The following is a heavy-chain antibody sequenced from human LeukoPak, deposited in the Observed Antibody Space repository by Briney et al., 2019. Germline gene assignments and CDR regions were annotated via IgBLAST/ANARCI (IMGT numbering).Heavy chain of an antibody. J-gene: IGHJ6*02. Sequence: GGSLRLSCAASGITFSSYAMHWVRQAPGKGLEWVAVISYDGSNKYYADSVKGRFTISRDNSKNTLYLQMNSLRAEDTAVYYCAKDSSSSWYGMDVWGQGTTVTVSS. V-gene: IGHV3-30*04. D-gene: IGHD6-13*01. CDR2: ISYDGSNK. CDR3: AKDSSSSWYGMDV. CDR1: GITFSSYA.